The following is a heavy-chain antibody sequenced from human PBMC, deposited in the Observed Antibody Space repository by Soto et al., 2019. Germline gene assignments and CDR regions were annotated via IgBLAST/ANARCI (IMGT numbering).Heavy chain of an antibody. CDR2: ISGSGGST. CDR1: GFTFSSYA. V-gene: IGHV3-23*01. Sequence: LRLSCAASGFTFSSYAMSWVRQAPGKGLEWVSAISGSGGSTYYADSVKGRFTISRDNSKNTLYLQMNSLRAEDTAVYYCATLMYSSGWYDYYYGMDVWGQGTTVTVSS. J-gene: IGHJ6*02. CDR3: ATLMYSSGWYDYYYGMDV. D-gene: IGHD6-19*01.